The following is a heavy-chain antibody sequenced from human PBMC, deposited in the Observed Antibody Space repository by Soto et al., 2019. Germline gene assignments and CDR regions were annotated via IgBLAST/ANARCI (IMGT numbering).Heavy chain of an antibody. Sequence: QVQLVQSGAEVKKPGSSVKVSCKASGGTFSSYAISWVRQAPGQGLEWVGGIIPIFGTANYAQKFQGRVTITADESTSTAYMELSSLRSEDTAVYYCARASTRGGYIVVVTAPDGWFDPWGQGTLVTVSS. J-gene: IGHJ5*02. V-gene: IGHV1-69*12. CDR1: GGTFSSYA. CDR2: IIPIFGTA. CDR3: ARASTRGGYIVVVTAPDGWFDP. D-gene: IGHD2-21*02.